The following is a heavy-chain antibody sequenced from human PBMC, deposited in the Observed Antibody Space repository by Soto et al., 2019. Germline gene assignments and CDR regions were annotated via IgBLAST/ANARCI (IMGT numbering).Heavy chain of an antibody. V-gene: IGHV3-74*01. CDR2: IHSDGSST. CDR3: ARGDRGAFDI. CDR1: GFTFSYYW. D-gene: IGHD1-26*01. J-gene: IGHJ3*02. Sequence: EVQLVESGGGLVQPGESLRLSCAASGFTFSYYWMHWVRQAPGQGLVWVSRIHSDGSSTTYADSVKGRFTISRDNARNTVYLQMNSLRVEDTAVYYCARGDRGAFDIWGHGTVVTVSS.